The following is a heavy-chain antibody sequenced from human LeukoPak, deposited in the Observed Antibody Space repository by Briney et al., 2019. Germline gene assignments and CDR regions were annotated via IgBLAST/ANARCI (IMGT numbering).Heavy chain of an antibody. J-gene: IGHJ4*02. Sequence: SETLSLTCAVYGGSFSGYYWSWIRQPPGKGLEWIGEINHSGSTNYNPSLKSRVTILLDMSKNQFSLRLTSVTAADTAVYYCARVRYFDTSGYYYDFDSWGQGTLVTVSS. D-gene: IGHD3-22*01. CDR3: ARVRYFDTSGYYYDFDS. V-gene: IGHV4-34*01. CDR1: GGSFSGYY. CDR2: INHSGST.